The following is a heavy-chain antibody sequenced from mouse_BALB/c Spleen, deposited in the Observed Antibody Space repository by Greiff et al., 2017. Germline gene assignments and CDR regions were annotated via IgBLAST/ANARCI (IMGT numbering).Heavy chain of an antibody. D-gene: IGHD2-2*01. Sequence: EVQVVESGGGLVQPGGSLKLSCAASGFTFSSYGMSWVRQTPDKRLELVATINSGGSYTYYPDSVKGRFTISRDNAKNTLYLQMSSLKSEDTAMYYCARYGYDERAWFAYWGQGTLVTVSA. J-gene: IGHJ3*01. CDR2: INSGGSYT. CDR3: ARYGYDERAWFAY. V-gene: IGHV5-6*01. CDR1: GFTFSSYG.